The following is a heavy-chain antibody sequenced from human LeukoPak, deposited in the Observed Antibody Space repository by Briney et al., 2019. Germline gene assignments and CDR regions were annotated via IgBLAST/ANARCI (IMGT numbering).Heavy chain of an antibody. D-gene: IGHD3-22*01. CDR3: ARGRSLYYYEWNWFDP. CDR2: INHSGST. Sequence: PSETLSLTCAVYGGSFSAYYWSWIRQPPGKGLEWIGEINHSGSTNYNPSLKSRVTISVDTSKNQFSLKLSSVTAADTAVYYCARGRSLYYYEWNWFDPWGQGTLVTVSS. J-gene: IGHJ5*02. CDR1: GGSFSAYY. V-gene: IGHV4-34*01.